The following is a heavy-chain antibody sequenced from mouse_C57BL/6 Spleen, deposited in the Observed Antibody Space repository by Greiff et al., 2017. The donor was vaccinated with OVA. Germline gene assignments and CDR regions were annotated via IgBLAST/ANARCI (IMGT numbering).Heavy chain of an antibody. D-gene: IGHD2-1*01. J-gene: IGHJ2*01. CDR1: GYSFTGYY. CDR2: IYPYNGVS. CDR3: VYGNYGFDY. Sequence: VHVKQSGPELVKPGASVTISCKASGYSFTGYYMHWVKQSHGNILDWIGYIYPYNGVSSYKQKFKGKATLTVDQSSSTAYMELRSLTADDSAVDYCVYGNYGFDYWGQGTTLTVSS. V-gene: IGHV1-31*01.